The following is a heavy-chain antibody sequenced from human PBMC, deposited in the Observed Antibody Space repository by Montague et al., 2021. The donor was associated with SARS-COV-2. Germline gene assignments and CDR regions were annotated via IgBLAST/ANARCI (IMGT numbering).Heavy chain of an antibody. CDR2: IYSGGSST. CDR1: EFTFSNYA. D-gene: IGHD3-3*01. V-gene: IGHV3-23*03. Sequence: SLRLSCAASEFTFSNYAMSWVRQAPGKGLEWVSVIYSGGSSTYYSDSVKGRFTISRDNSKNTLYLQMNSLRAEDTAVYYCAKDPHYDFWSGYYFDYWGQGTLVTVSS. J-gene: IGHJ4*02. CDR3: AKDPHYDFWSGYYFDY.